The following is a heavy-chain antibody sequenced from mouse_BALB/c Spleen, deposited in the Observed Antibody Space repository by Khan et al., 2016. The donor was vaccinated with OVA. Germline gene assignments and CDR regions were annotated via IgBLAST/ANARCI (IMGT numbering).Heavy chain of an antibody. CDR3: TTTLYYGSRYSMKC. CDR1: GYSITSDYA. V-gene: IGHV3-2*02. J-gene: IGHJ4*01. Sequence: EVQLQESGPGLVKPSQSLSLTCTVTGYSITSDYAWNWIRQFPGNKLEWMGYISSTGGTSYNPSLKSRISITRDTSKNQFFLQLKSVTAEDTATYYYTTTLYYGSRYSMKCWGRGTIVTVSS. D-gene: IGHD2-1*01. CDR2: ISSTGGT.